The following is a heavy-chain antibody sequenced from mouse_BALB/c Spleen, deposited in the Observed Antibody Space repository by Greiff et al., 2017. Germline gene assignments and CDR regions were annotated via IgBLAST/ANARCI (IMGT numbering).Heavy chain of an antibody. D-gene: IGHD1-1*01. CDR2: IYPSDSYT. Sequence: QVQLKQPGAELVRPGASVKLSCKASGYTFTSYWINWVKQRPGQGLEWIGNIYPSDSYTNYNQKFKDKATLTVDKSSSTAYMQLSSPTSEDSAVYYCTRGGVLYAMDYWGQGTSVTVSS. CDR1: GYTFTSYW. V-gene: IGHV1-69*02. J-gene: IGHJ4*01. CDR3: TRGGVLYAMDY.